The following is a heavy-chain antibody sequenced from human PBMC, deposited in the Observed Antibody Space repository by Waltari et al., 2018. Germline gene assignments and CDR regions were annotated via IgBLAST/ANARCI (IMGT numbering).Heavy chain of an antibody. Sequence: EVQLVESGGGLVQPGGSLRLSCAASGFTFSSYAKSWVRQAPGKGLGWVSAISGSGGSTYYADSVKGRFTISRDNSKNTLYLQMNSLRAEDTAVYYCAKIESMYYDFWSGYYNPDYWGQGTLVTVSS. V-gene: IGHV3-23*04. J-gene: IGHJ4*02. CDR2: ISGSGGST. D-gene: IGHD3-3*01. CDR1: GFTFSSYA. CDR3: AKIESMYYDFWSGYYNPDY.